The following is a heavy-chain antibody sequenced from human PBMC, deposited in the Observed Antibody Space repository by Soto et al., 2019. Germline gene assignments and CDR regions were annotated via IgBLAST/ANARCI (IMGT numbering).Heavy chain of an antibody. V-gene: IGHV1-69*01. Sequence: QVQLVQSGAEVKKPGSSVKVSCKASGDTFSSYAISWVRQAPGQGLEWMGGIIPIFGTANYAQKFQGRVTITADESTSTAYMELSSLRSEDTAVYYCARGGTGSAGGYYGMDVWGQGTTVTVSS. CDR2: IIPIFGTA. D-gene: IGHD1-26*01. J-gene: IGHJ6*02. CDR3: ARGGTGSAGGYYGMDV. CDR1: GDTFSSYA.